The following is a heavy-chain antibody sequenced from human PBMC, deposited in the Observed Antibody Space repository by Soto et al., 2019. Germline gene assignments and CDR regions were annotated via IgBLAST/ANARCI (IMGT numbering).Heavy chain of an antibody. V-gene: IGHV1-46*01. D-gene: IGHD5-18*01. J-gene: IGHJ3*02. CDR2: INPSGGST. CDR3: ARVNVDTAMVDAFDI. CDR1: GYTFTSYY. Sequence: SCKASGYTFTSYYMHWVRQAPGQGLEWMGIINPSGGSTSYAQKFQGRVTMTRDTSTSTVYMELSSLRSEDTAVYYCARVNVDTAMVDAFDIWGQGTMVTVSS.